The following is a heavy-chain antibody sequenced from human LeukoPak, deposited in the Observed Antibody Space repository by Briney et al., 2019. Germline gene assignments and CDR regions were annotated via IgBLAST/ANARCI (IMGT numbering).Heavy chain of an antibody. D-gene: IGHD3-22*01. V-gene: IGHV3-66*02. Sequence: GGSLRLSCAASGFTVSSNYMSWVRQAPGKGLEWVSVIYSGGSTYYADSVKGRFTISRDNSKNTLYLQMNSLRAEDTAVYYCAKDSGGYYDSSGWRYYYYMDVWGKGTTVTVSS. J-gene: IGHJ6*03. CDR1: GFTVSSNY. CDR3: AKDSGGYYDSSGWRYYYYMDV. CDR2: IYSGGST.